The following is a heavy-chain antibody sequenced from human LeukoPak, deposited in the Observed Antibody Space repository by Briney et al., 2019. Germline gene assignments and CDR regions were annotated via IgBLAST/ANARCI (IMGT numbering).Heavy chain of an antibody. Sequence: SETLSLTCTVPGGSISSSSYYWGWIRQPPGKGLEWIGEINHSGSTNYNPSLKSRVTISVDTSKNQFSLKLSSVTAADTAVYYCARGQGTAMVLDYWGQGTLVTVSS. D-gene: IGHD5-18*01. V-gene: IGHV4-39*07. J-gene: IGHJ4*02. CDR2: INHSGST. CDR1: GGSISSSSYY. CDR3: ARGQGTAMVLDY.